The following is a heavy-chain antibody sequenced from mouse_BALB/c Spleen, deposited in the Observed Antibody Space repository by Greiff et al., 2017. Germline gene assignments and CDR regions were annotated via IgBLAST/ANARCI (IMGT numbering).Heavy chain of an antibody. CDR2: ISYSGST. V-gene: IGHV3-2*02. CDR1: GYSITSDYA. Sequence: EVKLVESGPGLVKPSQSLSLTCTVTGYSITSDYAWNWIRQFPGNKLEWMGYISYSGSTSYNPSLKSRISITRDTSKNQFFLQLNSVTTEDTATYYCARYGDGYLYYAMDYWGQGTSVTVSS. CDR3: ARYGDGYLYYAMDY. D-gene: IGHD2-3*01. J-gene: IGHJ4*01.